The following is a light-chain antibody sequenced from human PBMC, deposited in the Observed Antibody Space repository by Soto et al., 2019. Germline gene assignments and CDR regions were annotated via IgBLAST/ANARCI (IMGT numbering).Light chain of an antibody. J-gene: IGKJ2*01. CDR3: QQYNNWPPYT. CDR2: GAS. V-gene: IGKV3-20*01. Sequence: EIVLTQSPGTLSLSPGERATLSCRASHSVGSSHLAWYQQKPGQAPRLLIYGASSRATGVPDRFSGSGSGTDFTLTISRLEPEDSAVYYCQQYNNWPPYTFGQGTKLEIK. CDR1: HSVGSSH.